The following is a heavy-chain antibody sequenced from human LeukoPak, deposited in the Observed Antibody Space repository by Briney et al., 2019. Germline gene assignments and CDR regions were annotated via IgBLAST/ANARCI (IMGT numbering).Heavy chain of an antibody. Sequence: GSSVKVSCKASGGTFSSYAISWVRQAPGQGLEWMGGIIPIFGTANYAQKFQGRVTITADESTSTAYMELSSLRSEDTAVYYCATQPHYYDSSGDDYWGQGTLVTVSS. J-gene: IGHJ4*02. CDR1: GGTFSSYA. V-gene: IGHV1-69*01. D-gene: IGHD3-22*01. CDR2: IIPIFGTA. CDR3: ATQPHYYDSSGDDY.